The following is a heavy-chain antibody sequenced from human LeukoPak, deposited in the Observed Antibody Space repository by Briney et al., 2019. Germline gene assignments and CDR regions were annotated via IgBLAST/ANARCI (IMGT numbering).Heavy chain of an antibody. J-gene: IGHJ4*02. Sequence: GASVKVSCKASGYTFTSYGISWVRQAPGQGLEWMGWISAYNGNTNYAQKLQGRVTMTTDTSTSTAYMELRSLRSDDTAVYYCARDLSDYYDSSGLFDYWGQGTLVTVSS. CDR3: ARDLSDYYDSSGLFDY. CDR2: ISAYNGNT. CDR1: GYTFTSYG. D-gene: IGHD3-22*01. V-gene: IGHV1-18*01.